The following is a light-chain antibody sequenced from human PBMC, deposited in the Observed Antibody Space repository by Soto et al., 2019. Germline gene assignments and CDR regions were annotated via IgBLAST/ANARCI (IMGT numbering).Light chain of an antibody. CDR1: QSVGNN. CDR2: ATS. Sequence: EIVVTQSPATLSVSPGERATLSCRASQSVGNNFAWYQQKPGQAPRRLIFATSTRATGVPARFSGSASGTEVTLTSSSLQSEDCAVYYCQQDGDWPLTVGGGAKGEIE. CDR3: QQDGDWPLT. V-gene: IGKV3-15*01. J-gene: IGKJ4*01.